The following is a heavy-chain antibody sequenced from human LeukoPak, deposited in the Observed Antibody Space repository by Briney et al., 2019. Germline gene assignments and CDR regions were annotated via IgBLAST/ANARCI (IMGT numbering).Heavy chain of an antibody. Sequence: GGSLRLSCAASGFNFSSHWMPWVRQAPGKGLVWVSRLRSSGNGTTYADSVKGRFTISRDNAKNTLFLQMNSLRIEDTAVYYCVRGREVRGGSMDVWGKGTTVIVSP. CDR2: LRSSGNGT. J-gene: IGHJ6*04. V-gene: IGHV3-74*03. CDR1: GFNFSSHW. CDR3: VRGREVRGGSMDV. D-gene: IGHD3-10*01.